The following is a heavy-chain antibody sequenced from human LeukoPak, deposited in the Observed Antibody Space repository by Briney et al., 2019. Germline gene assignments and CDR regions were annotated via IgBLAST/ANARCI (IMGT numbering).Heavy chain of an antibody. CDR1: GGSISSGDYY. D-gene: IGHD4-23*01. J-gene: IGHJ4*02. CDR3: ARDLLNEGNHLDY. V-gene: IGHV4-30-4*01. Sequence: PSEALSLTCTVSGGSISSGDYYWSWIRQPPGKGLEWIGYIYYSGSTYYNPSLKSRVTISVDTSKNQFSLKLSSVTAADTAVYYCARDLLNEGNHLDYWGQGTLVTVSS. CDR2: IYYSGST.